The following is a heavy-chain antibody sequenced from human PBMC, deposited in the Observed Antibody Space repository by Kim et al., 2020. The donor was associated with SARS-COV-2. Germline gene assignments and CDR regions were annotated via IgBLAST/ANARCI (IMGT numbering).Heavy chain of an antibody. D-gene: IGHD6-19*01. V-gene: IGHV1-18*01. Sequence: NYAQKLQGRVTMTTDTSTSTAYMELRSLGSDDTAVYYCARSAVAVYYFDYWGQGTLVTVSS. CDR3: ARSAVAVYYFDY. J-gene: IGHJ4*02.